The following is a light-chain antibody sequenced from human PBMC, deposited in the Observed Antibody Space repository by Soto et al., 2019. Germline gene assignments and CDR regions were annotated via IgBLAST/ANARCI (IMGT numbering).Light chain of an antibody. CDR3: MQRIEFPSPT. CDR1: QSLLDSDDGNTN. J-gene: IGKJ2*01. Sequence: DIVMTQTPLSLPVTPGEPASISCRSSQSLLDSDDGNTNLDWYLQKPGQSPQLLIYTLSYRASVVPDECSGSGSGTDFTLKISRVETEDVGVYYCMQRIEFPSPTFGQGTKLEIK. CDR2: TLS. V-gene: IGKV2-40*01.